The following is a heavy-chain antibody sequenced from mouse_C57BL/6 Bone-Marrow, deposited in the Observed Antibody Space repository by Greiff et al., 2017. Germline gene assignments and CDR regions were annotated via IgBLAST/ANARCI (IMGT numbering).Heavy chain of an antibody. V-gene: IGHV14-4*01. CDR3: TTYAAMDY. CDR1: GFNIKDDY. CDR2: LDPENGDT. Sequence: EVQLQQPGAELVRPGASVKLSCTASGFNIKDDYMHWVKQRPEQGLEWIGWLDPENGDTESASKFQGKATITADTYSNTAYLQLSSLTSEDTAVYYCTTYAAMDYWGQGTSVTVSS. J-gene: IGHJ4*01.